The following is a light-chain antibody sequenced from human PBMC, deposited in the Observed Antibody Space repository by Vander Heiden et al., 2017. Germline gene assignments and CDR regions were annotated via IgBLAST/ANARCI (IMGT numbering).Light chain of an antibody. CDR3: MQALQTSWT. CDR1: QSLLHSNGYNY. J-gene: IGKJ1*01. Sequence: DIVMTQSPLSLPVTTGEPASIFCRSSQSLLHSNGYNYLDWYLQKPGQSPQLLIYLGSNRASGVPDRFSGSGSGTDFTLKISRVEAEDVGVYYCMQALQTSWTFGQGTKVEIK. CDR2: LGS. V-gene: IGKV2-28*01.